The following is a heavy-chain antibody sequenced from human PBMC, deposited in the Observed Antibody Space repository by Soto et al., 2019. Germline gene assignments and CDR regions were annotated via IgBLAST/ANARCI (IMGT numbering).Heavy chain of an antibody. CDR3: ARVCGGDCHYGMDV. D-gene: IGHD2-21*01. CDR1: DGSISSGVYY. Sequence: VQLQESGPGLVKPSQTLSLTCTVSDGSISSGVYYWSWIGEHPGKGLEWIGYIYYSGSTYYNPSLKSRVTISVDTSKDQFSLKLSSVTAADTAVYYCARVCGGDCHYGMDVWGQGTTVTVSS. J-gene: IGHJ6*02. CDR2: IYYSGST. V-gene: IGHV4-31*03.